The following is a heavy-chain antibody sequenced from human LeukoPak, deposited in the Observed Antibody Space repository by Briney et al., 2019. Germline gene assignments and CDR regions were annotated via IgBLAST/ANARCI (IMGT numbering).Heavy chain of an antibody. CDR3: AREAGNWNPGRYGMDV. Sequence: SETLSLTCTVSGGSISSYYWSWIRQPPGKGLEWIGYIYYRGSTNYNPSLKSRVTISVDTSKNQFSLKLSSVTAADTAVYYCAREAGNWNPGRYGMDVWGQGTTVTVSS. CDR2: IYYRGST. CDR1: GGSISSYY. J-gene: IGHJ6*02. D-gene: IGHD1-20*01. V-gene: IGHV4-59*01.